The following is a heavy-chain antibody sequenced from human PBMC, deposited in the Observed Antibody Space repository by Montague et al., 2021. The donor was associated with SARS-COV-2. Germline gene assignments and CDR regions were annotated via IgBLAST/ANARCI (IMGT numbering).Heavy chain of an antibody. Sequence: TLSLTCTVSGGSISSGSYYWSWIRQPSGKGLEWIGRVYASGITTYNRALKGRVTISLDTSKNQFSMRLSSVTAADKALYYCIRGLASVDSWGQGTLVTLSS. CDR3: IRGLASVDS. CDR2: VYASGIT. CDR1: GGSISSGSYY. J-gene: IGHJ5*01. V-gene: IGHV4-61*02.